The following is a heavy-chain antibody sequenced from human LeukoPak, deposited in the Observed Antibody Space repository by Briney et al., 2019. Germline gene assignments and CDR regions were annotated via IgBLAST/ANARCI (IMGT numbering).Heavy chain of an antibody. V-gene: IGHV4-39*01. Sequence: PSETLSLTCTVPGGSISSSSYYWGWIRQPPGKGLEWIGSIYYSGSTYYNPSLKSRVTISVDTSKNQFSLKLSSVTAADTAVYYCAAPSGEGATGYWGQGTLVTVSS. D-gene: IGHD1-26*01. CDR2: IYYSGST. J-gene: IGHJ4*02. CDR3: AAPSGEGATGY. CDR1: GGSISSSSYY.